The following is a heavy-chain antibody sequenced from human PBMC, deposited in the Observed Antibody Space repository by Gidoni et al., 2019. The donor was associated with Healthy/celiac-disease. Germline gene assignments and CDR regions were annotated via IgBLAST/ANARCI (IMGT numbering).Heavy chain of an antibody. CDR3: ASLSVTAMVPFFDY. J-gene: IGHJ4*02. CDR1: GGSISRGGYY. V-gene: IGHV4-31*03. D-gene: IGHD5-18*01. CDR2: IYYSGST. Sequence: QVQLQESGPGLVKPSQTLSLTCTVSGGSISRGGYYWSWIRQHPGKGLEWIGYIYYSGSTYYNPSLKSRVTISVDTSKNQFSLKLSSVTAADTAVYYCASLSVTAMVPFFDYWGQGTLVTVSS.